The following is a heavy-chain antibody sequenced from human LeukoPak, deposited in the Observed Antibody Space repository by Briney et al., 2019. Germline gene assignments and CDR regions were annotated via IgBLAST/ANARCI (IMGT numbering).Heavy chain of an antibody. V-gene: IGHV4-59*01. D-gene: IGHD3-16*02. Sequence: SETLSLTCTVSGGSISSYYWSWIRQPPGKGLEWIGYIYYSGSTNYNPSLKSRVTISVDTSKNQFSLKLSSVTAAATAVYYWSGVNFVLGSYRPQEFDYWGQGTLVTVSS. CDR3: SGVNFVLGSYRPQEFDY. J-gene: IGHJ4*02. CDR1: GGSISSYY. CDR2: IYYSGST.